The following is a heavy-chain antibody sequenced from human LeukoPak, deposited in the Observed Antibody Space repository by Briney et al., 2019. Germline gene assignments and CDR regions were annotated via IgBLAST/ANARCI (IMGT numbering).Heavy chain of an antibody. D-gene: IGHD3-22*01. Sequence: GASVKVSCKASGYPFIGNYIHWVRQAPGQGLEWMGWINPNSGGTQYSQKFQGRVTLTRDTSITTGYMELNGLTSDDTAVYYCASLSYYDLSGYFYWGQGTLVTVSS. CDR3: ASLSYYDLSGYFY. CDR2: INPNSGGT. J-gene: IGHJ4*02. CDR1: GYPFIGNY. V-gene: IGHV1-2*02.